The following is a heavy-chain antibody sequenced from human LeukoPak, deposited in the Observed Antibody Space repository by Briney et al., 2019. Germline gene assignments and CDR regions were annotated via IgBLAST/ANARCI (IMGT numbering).Heavy chain of an antibody. D-gene: IGHD6-19*01. Sequence: SGNLSLTCAVSGDSISSINKWSWVSQPPGKGLEWIGEIYHSGSTNYNPSLKSRVTISVDTSKNQFSLKLSSVTAADTAVYYCARRPSSGWYFRFDYWGQGTLVTVSS. V-gene: IGHV4-4*02. J-gene: IGHJ4*02. CDR2: IYHSGST. CDR3: ARRPSSGWYFRFDY. CDR1: GDSISSINK.